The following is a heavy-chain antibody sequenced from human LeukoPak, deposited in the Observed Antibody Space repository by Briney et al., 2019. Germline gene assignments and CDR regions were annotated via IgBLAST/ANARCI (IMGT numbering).Heavy chain of an antibody. J-gene: IGHJ4*02. V-gene: IGHV4-59*01. CDR1: GGSISNYY. Sequence: SETLSLTCTVSGGSISNYYWDWVRQSPGKGLEWIGYISYSGSTNYNPSLKSRVTISVDTSKNQFSLKLSSVTAADTAVYYWARVSGRWTRSVYYWGQGTLVTVSS. CDR2: ISYSGST. D-gene: IGHD1-20*01. CDR3: ARVSGRWTRSVYY.